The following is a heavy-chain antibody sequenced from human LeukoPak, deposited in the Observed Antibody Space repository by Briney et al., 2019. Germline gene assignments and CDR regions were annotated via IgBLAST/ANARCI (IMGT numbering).Heavy chain of an antibody. V-gene: IGHV1-8*01. J-gene: IGHJ3*02. CDR2: MNPNSGNT. CDR3: ARVHCSSTSCYSGAFDI. CDR1: GYTFTSYD. Sequence: AASVKVSCKASGYTFTSYDVNWVRQATGQGLEWMGWMNPNSGNTGYAQKFQGRVTMTRNTSISTAYMELSSLRSEDTAVYYCARVHCSSTSCYSGAFDIWGQGTMVTVSS. D-gene: IGHD2-2*01.